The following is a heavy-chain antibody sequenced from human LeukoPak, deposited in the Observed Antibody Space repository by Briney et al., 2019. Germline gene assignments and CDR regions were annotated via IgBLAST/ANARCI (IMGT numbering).Heavy chain of an antibody. Sequence: GGSLRLSCAASGFTFSSYEMNWVRQAPGKGLEWVSYISSSGSTIYYADSVKGRFTISRDNAKNSLYLQMNSLRAEDTAVYYCTKAPVASCSGAFCYPFDYWGQGTLVTVSS. D-gene: IGHD2-15*01. V-gene: IGHV3-48*03. CDR2: ISSSGSTI. CDR1: GFTFSSYE. CDR3: TKAPVASCSGAFCYPFDY. J-gene: IGHJ4*02.